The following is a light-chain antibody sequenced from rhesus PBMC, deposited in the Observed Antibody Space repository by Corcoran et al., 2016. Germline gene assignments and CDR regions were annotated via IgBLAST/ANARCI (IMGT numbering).Light chain of an antibody. V-gene: IGKV3-42*03. CDR1: QSVSRS. CDR2: DVS. J-gene: IGKJ4*01. CDR3: QHYNTWPLT. Sequence: EIVLTQSPATLSLSPGERATLSCRASQSVSRSLAWYQQKAGQVPRLLIYDVSTRATGIPDRFSGSGSGTDFSLSISSLEPEDLAIYYCQHYNTWPLTFGGGTKVEIK.